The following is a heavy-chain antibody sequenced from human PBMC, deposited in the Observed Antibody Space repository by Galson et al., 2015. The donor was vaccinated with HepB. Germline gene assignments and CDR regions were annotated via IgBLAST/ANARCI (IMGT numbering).Heavy chain of an antibody. J-gene: IGHJ6*03. CDR2: IYPGDSET. CDR1: GYRFSSYW. V-gene: IGHV5-51*01. D-gene: IGHD1-7*01. Sequence: QSGAEVKKPGESLKISCKGSGYRFSSYWIGWVRQMPGKGLEWMGIIYPGDSETRYSPAFQGQVTISVDKSISTAYLQWSSLKDSDTAIYYCARQDGKGELQDVVYYYYYYMVVWGKGTTVTVSS. CDR3: ARQDGKGELQDVVYYYYYYMVV.